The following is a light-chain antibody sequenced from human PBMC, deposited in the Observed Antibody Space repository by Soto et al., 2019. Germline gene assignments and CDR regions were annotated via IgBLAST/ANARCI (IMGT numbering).Light chain of an antibody. J-gene: IGLJ2*01. Sequence: QPVLTQPPSASASLGASGTLTCTLSSGYSNYKVDWYQQRPGKGPRFVMRVGTGGIVGSKGDGIPDRFSVLSSGLNRYLTIKNIQEEDESDCHCGADHGSGSNFVVVFGGGTKLTVL. CDR2: VGTGGIVG. V-gene: IGLV9-49*01. CDR3: GADHGSGSNFVVV. CDR1: SGYSNYK.